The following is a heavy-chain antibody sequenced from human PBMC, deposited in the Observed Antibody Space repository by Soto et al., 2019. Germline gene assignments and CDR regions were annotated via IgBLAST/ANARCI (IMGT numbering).Heavy chain of an antibody. J-gene: IGHJ6*03. CDR3: ARGVDYGDSYYYYYMDV. D-gene: IGHD4-17*01. V-gene: IGHV3-7*01. Sequence: EVQLVESGGGLVQPGGSLRLSCAASGFTFSSYWMSWVRQAPGKGLEWVANIKQDGSEKYYVDSVKGRFTISRDNAKNSLYLQMNSLRDEDTAVYYCARGVDYGDSYYYYYMDVWGKGTTVTVSS. CDR2: IKQDGSEK. CDR1: GFTFSSYW.